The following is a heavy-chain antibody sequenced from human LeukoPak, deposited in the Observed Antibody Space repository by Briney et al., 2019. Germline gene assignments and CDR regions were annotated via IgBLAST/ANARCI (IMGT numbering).Heavy chain of an antibody. CDR1: GYSISRGYY. CDR2: IYQSGTT. Sequence: SETLSLTCAVSGYSISRGYYWGGSRQPPGKGGGWGWTIYQSGTTYYNPSLKSRVTISVDTSKNHFSLKLTSVTAADTAVYYCARVPSNYYYYYYMDVWGKGTTVTVSS. V-gene: IGHV4-38-2*01. J-gene: IGHJ6*03. D-gene: IGHD2-2*01. CDR3: ARVPSNYYYYYYMDV.